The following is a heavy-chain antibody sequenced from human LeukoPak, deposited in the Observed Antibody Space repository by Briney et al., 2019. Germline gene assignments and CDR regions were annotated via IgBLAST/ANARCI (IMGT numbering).Heavy chain of an antibody. J-gene: IGHJ6*02. V-gene: IGHV3-21*01. CDR2: ISSSSSYI. CDR1: GFTFSSYS. Sequence: GGSLRLSCAASGFTFSSYSMNWVRQAPGKGLEWVSSISSSSSYIYYADSVKGRFTISRDNAKNSLYLQMNSLRAEDTAVYYCAGDPEDHYYYGMDVWGQGTTVTVSS. CDR3: AGDPEDHYYYGMDV. D-gene: IGHD2-15*01.